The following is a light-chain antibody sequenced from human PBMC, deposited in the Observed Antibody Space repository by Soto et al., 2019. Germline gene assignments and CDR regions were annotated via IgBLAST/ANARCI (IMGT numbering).Light chain of an antibody. CDR1: QNIGRW. V-gene: IGKV1-5*01. CDR3: QQYLIYPLT. CDR2: EAS. J-gene: IGKJ4*01. Sequence: DIQMTQSPSTLSASVGDRVTITCRASQNIGRWLAWYQQKPGKAPKCLIYEASSLESGVPSRFSGSGSGTEFTLTISSLQPDDFATYYCQQYLIYPLTFGGGTKVDIK.